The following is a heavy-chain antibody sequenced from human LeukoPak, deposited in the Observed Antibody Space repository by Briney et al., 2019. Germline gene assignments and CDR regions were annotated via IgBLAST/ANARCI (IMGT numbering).Heavy chain of an antibody. V-gene: IGHV1-58*01. CDR3: AADRSGYSYGFDYYYYYGMDV. CDR1: GFTFTSSA. D-gene: IGHD5-18*01. CDR2: IVVGSGNT. J-gene: IGHJ6*02. Sequence: ASVKVSCKASGFTFTSSAVQWVRQARGQRLEWIGWIVVGSGNTNYAQKFQERVTITRDMSTSTAYMELSSLRSEDTAVYYCAADRSGYSYGFDYYYYYGMDVWGQGTTVTVSS.